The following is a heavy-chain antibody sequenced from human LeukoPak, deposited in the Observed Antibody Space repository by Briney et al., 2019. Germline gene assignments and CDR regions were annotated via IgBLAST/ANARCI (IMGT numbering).Heavy chain of an antibody. CDR3: ARVRGSTSNPPRLNNWFDP. CDR2: IGAYNGQT. D-gene: IGHD2-2*01. V-gene: IGHV1-18*01. CDR1: GFTFQSYG. J-gene: IGHJ5*02. Sequence: ASVKVSCKASGFTFQSYGFTWVRQAPGQGLEWMGWIGAYNGQTNYAQKFQDRVTLTTAASTSTAYMELRGLRSDDTAVYFCARVRGSTSNPPRLNNWFDPWGQGTLVAVSS.